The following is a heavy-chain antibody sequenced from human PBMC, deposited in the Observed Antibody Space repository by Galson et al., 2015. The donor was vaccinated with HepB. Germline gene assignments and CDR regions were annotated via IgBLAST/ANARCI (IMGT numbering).Heavy chain of an antibody. CDR3: ARGNYDYVWGSYRYTSYHYYYGMDV. D-gene: IGHD3-16*02. J-gene: IGHJ6*02. CDR2: ISSNGGST. CDR1: GFTFSSYA. Sequence: SLRLSCAASGFTFSSYAMHWVRQAPGKGLEYVSAISSNGGSTYYANSVKGRFTISRDNSKNTLYLQMGSLRAEDMAVYYCARGNYDYVWGSYRYTSYHYYYGMDVWGQGTTVTVSS. V-gene: IGHV3-64*01.